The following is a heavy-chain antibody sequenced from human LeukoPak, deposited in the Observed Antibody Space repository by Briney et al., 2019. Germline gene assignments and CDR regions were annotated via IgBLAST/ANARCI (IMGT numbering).Heavy chain of an antibody. V-gene: IGHV1-2*02. CDR2: INPNSGGT. Sequence: ASVKVSCKASGDTFTDYYMHWVRQAPGQGLEWMGWINPNSGGTNFAQEFQGRVAMTRDTSISTAYLELGSLRSDDTAVYFCARARWQLVPYFDSWGQGTIASVCS. CDR3: ARARWQLVPYFDS. D-gene: IGHD6-6*01. J-gene: IGHJ4*02. CDR1: GDTFTDYY.